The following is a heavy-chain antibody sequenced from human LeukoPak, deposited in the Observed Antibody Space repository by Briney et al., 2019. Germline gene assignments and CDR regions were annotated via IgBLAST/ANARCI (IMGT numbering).Heavy chain of an antibody. Sequence: GGSLRLSCAASGFTFSSYSMNWVRQAPGKGLEWVSYISSSSSTIYYADSVKGRFTISRDNAKNSLYLQMNSLRAEDTAVYYCARDRGSSWTNFDHWGQGTLVTVSS. CDR1: GFTFSSYS. CDR3: ARDRGSSWTNFDH. CDR2: ISSSSSTI. J-gene: IGHJ4*02. V-gene: IGHV3-48*01. D-gene: IGHD6-13*01.